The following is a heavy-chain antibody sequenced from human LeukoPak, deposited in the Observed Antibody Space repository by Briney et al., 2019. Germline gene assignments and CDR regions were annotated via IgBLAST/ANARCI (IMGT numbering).Heavy chain of an antibody. V-gene: IGHV3-30*04. D-gene: IGHD6-19*01. J-gene: IGHJ3*02. Sequence: GGSLRLSCAASGFTFSRFAMHWVRQAPGKGLEWVALITYDGSNQYYADSVKGRFTFSKDSSKNTLYLQMNSLRAEDTAMYYCARLAVAGTKINDAFDIWGQGTMVAVSS. CDR1: GFTFSRFA. CDR2: ITYDGSNQ. CDR3: ARLAVAGTKINDAFDI.